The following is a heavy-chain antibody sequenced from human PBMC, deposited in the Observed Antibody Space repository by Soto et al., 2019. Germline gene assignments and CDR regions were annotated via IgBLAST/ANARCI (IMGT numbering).Heavy chain of an antibody. V-gene: IGHV4-31*03. CDR1: GGSISSGGYF. D-gene: IGHD6-13*01. CDR3: ARLAREENPKVGSWYYLEY. CDR2: LYYSWRT. Sequence: SETLSLTCTVSGGSISSGGYFWSWVRQHPGKGLEWIGNLYYSWRTYYNPSLKSRVTISVDTSKNQSSLKLSSVTAADTAVYYWARLAREENPKVGSWYYLEYWAQGTRVTVSS. J-gene: IGHJ4*02.